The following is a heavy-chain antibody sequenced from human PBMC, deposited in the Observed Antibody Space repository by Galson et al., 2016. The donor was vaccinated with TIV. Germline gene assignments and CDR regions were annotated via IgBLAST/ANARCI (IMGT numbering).Heavy chain of an antibody. CDR2: IFPSDSDT. CDR1: GYNFITYW. V-gene: IGHV5-51*01. Sequence: QSGAEVKKTGESPKISCKGSGYNFITYWIGWARQMPGKGLEWMGIIFPSDSDTRYSPSFEGQVTISADKSASTISLQWTSLKTSDSGIYYCARRGGSDSPARAFDIWGQGTMVTVSS. CDR3: ARRGGSDSPARAFDI. D-gene: IGHD2-21*01. J-gene: IGHJ3*02.